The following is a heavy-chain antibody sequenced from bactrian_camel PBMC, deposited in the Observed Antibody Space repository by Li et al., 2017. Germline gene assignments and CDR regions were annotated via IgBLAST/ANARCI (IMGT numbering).Heavy chain of an antibody. D-gene: IGHD1*01. J-gene: IGHJ4*01. CDR2: IIDGAGRR. CDR1: AYTPANVR. V-gene: IGHV3S1*01. Sequence: QVQLVESGGGSVQAGGSLRLSCAFDAYTPANVRMAWFRQAPGKEREGVAIIDGAGRRTYADFGSGRFTISRDSAKNTLILQMDNLTPGDSATYYCAACTFCPEGACCVTGDWFSYWGPLSQVTQVTVSS.